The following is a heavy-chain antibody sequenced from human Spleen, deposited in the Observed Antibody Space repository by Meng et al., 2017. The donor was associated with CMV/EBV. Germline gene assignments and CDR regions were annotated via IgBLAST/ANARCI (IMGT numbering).Heavy chain of an antibody. J-gene: IGHJ4*02. CDR2: ISGYNGNK. D-gene: IGHD2-15*01. CDR1: GYTFSTYT. V-gene: IGHV1-18*01. Sequence: KAYGYTFSTYTMGWVRQAPGQGLEWMGWISGYNGNKHYAQKFQDRVTMTTDTSTSAAYMELRSLRSDDTAVYYCASEVGAAASLPNYWGRGTLVTVSS. CDR3: ASEVGAAASLPNY.